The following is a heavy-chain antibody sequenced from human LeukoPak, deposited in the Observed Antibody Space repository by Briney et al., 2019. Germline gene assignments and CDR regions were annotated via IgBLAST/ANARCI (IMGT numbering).Heavy chain of an antibody. Sequence: GGSLRLSCVASDFTFDFYWMTWVRQAPGKGLEWLANILPDGSQKYYVDSVKGRFTISRDNPKNSLYLQINNLRAEDTAVYYCGRLAHNAWYAIDFWGQGTLVTVSP. CDR3: GRLAHNAWYAIDF. V-gene: IGHV3-7*01. CDR1: DFTFDFYW. J-gene: IGHJ4*02. CDR2: ILPDGSQK. D-gene: IGHD2-2*01.